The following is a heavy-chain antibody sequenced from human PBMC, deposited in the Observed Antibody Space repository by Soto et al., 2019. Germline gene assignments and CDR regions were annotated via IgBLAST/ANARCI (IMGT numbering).Heavy chain of an antibody. V-gene: IGHV1-46*01. J-gene: IGHJ5*02. CDR1: GYTFTSYY. CDR3: ARAPRPRITIFGVVSNWFDP. Sequence: ASVKVSCKASGYTFTSYYMHWVRQAPGQGLEWMGIINPSGGSTSYAQKFQGRVTMTRDTSTSTVYMELSSLRSEDTAVYYCARAPRPRITIFGVVSNWFDPWGQGTLVTVSS. D-gene: IGHD3-3*01. CDR2: INPSGGST.